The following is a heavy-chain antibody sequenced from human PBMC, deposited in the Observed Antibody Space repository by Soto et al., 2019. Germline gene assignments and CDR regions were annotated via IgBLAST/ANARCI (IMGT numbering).Heavy chain of an antibody. CDR1: VGSFSGYY. D-gene: IGHD6-13*01. Sequence: SETLSLTCAFYVGSFSGYYWSCIRHPPGKWLEWIGEINHSGSTNYNPSLKSRVTISVDTSKNQFSLKLSSVNAADTAVYYCASSSSRYDYYGMEGWGQGTTVIVS. CDR3: ASSSSRYDYYGMEG. CDR2: INHSGST. J-gene: IGHJ6*01. V-gene: IGHV4-34*01.